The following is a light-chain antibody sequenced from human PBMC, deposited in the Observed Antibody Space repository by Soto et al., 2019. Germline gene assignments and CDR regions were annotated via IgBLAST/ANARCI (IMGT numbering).Light chain of an antibody. CDR3: QQSHNTPNT. CDR2: DAS. Sequence: DIQMTQSPSSLSASVGDRVAITCRTSQSISTYLNWYQQKPGRPPKLLIYDASTLQGGVPSRFSGGGSGTDFTLTITSLQPEDFATYYCQQSHNTPNTFGGGTRVEI. V-gene: IGKV1-39*01. J-gene: IGKJ4*01. CDR1: QSISTY.